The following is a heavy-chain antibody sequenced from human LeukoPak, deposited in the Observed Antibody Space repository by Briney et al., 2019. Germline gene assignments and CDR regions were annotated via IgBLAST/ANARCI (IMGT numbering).Heavy chain of an antibody. D-gene: IGHD1-26*01. CDR3: AKSGSYSYYYALDV. V-gene: IGHV3-23*01. CDR2: ISNSGDST. Sequence: GGSLRLSCAASGFTFSSYAMSWVRQAPGKGLEWVSAISNSGDSTYYADSVKGRFTMSRDNSKNTLYLQMNSLRAGDTAVYYCAKSGSYSYYYALDVWAKGPRSPSP. CDR1: GFTFSSYA. J-gene: IGHJ6*02.